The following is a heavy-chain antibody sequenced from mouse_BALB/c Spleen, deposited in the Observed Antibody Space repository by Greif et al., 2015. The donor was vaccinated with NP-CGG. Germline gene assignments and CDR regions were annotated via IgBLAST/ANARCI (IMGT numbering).Heavy chain of an antibody. D-gene: IGHD2-14*01. CDR3: ARGYDEGAWFAY. Sequence: QVQLQQPGAELVKPGASVKLSCKASGYTFASYWMHWVKQRPGQGLEWIGEINPSNGRTNYNEKFKSKATLTVDKSSSTAYMQLSSLTSEDSAVYYCARGYDEGAWFAYWGQGTLVTVSA. CDR2: INPSNGRT. V-gene: IGHV1S81*02. J-gene: IGHJ3*01. CDR1: GYTFASYW.